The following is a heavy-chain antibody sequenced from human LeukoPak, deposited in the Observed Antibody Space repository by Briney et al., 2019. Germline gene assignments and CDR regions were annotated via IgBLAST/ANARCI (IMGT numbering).Heavy chain of an antibody. V-gene: IGHV4-34*01. J-gene: IGHJ1*01. CDR1: GGSFSGYY. CDR2: INHSGST. Sequence: PSETLSLTCAVYGGSFSGYYWSWIRQPPGKGLEWIGEINHSGSTNYNPSLKSRVTISVDTSKNQFSLKLSSVTAADTAVYYCARHSPAAGTSTEYFQHWGQGTLVTVSS. CDR3: ARHSPAAGTSTEYFQH. D-gene: IGHD6-13*01.